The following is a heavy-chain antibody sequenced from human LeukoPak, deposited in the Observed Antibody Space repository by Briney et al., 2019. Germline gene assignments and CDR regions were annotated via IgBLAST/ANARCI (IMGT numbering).Heavy chain of an antibody. CDR3: AKDMGGSGTAAYYGMDV. Sequence: GGSLRLSCPASGFTFDDYAMHWVRQAPGKGLEWVSLISEEGGSTYYADSVKGRFTISRDNSKNSLYLQMNSLRTEDTALYYCAKDMGGSGTAAYYGMDVWGQGTTVTVSS. CDR2: ISEEGGST. D-gene: IGHD3-10*01. J-gene: IGHJ6*02. V-gene: IGHV3-43*02. CDR1: GFTFDDYA.